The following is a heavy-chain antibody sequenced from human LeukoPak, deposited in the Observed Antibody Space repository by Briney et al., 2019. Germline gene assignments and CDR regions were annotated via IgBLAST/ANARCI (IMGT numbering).Heavy chain of an antibody. D-gene: IGHD2-2*01. J-gene: IGHJ3*02. CDR3: ARLGYCSSTSCPRIDAFDI. CDR1: GYTFTSYD. CDR2: MNPNSGNT. V-gene: IGHV1-8*03. Sequence: ASVKVSCKASGYTFTSYDINWVRQATGQGLEWMGWMNPNSGNTGYAQKFQGRVTITRNTSISTAYMELSSLRSEDTAVYYCARLGYCSSTSCPRIDAFDIWGQGTMVTVSS.